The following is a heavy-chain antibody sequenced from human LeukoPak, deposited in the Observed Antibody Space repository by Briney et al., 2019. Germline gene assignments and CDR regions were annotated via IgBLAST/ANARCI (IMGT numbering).Heavy chain of an antibody. Sequence: SETLSLTCAVYGESLNSYYWSWVRQPPGEGLEWIGEIYESGTTEYSPSLKSRVTISMVPSKQQFSLSLSSVTAADTAVYYCARGAWATRLGSWGLGTPVIVSS. V-gene: IGHV4-34*01. CDR2: IYESGTT. CDR3: ARGAWATRLGS. D-gene: IGHD2-15*01. J-gene: IGHJ4*02. CDR1: GESLNSYY.